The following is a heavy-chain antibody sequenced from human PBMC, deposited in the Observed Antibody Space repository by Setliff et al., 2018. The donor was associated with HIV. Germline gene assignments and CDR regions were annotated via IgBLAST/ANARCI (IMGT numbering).Heavy chain of an antibody. CDR2: IYPGGARR. CDR3: ARSAHDSETGY. J-gene: IGHJ4*02. D-gene: IGHD5-12*01. Sequence: GASVKVSCNASGYTFTNYYMHWVRQAPGQGLEWMGIIYPGGARRSYAQKFQGRVTMTWDTSTSTVYMELSSLRSEDTAFYYCARSAHDSETGYWGQGTLVTVSS. CDR1: GYTFTNYY. V-gene: IGHV1-46*01.